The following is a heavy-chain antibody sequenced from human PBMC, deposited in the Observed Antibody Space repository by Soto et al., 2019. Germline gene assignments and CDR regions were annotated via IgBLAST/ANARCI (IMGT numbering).Heavy chain of an antibody. Sequence: PGGSLRLSCAASGFTFSSYAMSWVRQAPGKGLEWVSAISGSGGSTYYADSVKGRFTISRDNSKNTLYLQMNSLRAEDTAVYYCAKDRSVTPSFWYYYYMDVWGKGTTVTVSS. V-gene: IGHV3-23*01. D-gene: IGHD4-17*01. J-gene: IGHJ6*03. CDR1: GFTFSSYA. CDR2: ISGSGGST. CDR3: AKDRSVTPSFWYYYYMDV.